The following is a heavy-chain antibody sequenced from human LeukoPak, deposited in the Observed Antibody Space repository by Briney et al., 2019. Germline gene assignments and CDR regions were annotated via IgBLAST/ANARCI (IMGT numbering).Heavy chain of an antibody. J-gene: IGHJ5*02. Sequence: SEALPLTCTVSVRSLTNELWSSIPQPPGKGVERDDYILYSGPTNYNPSLRSRVTISVDTSKTQFSMRLSSVTAADTAVYFCARDTDRRSSPVTWFDPWGQGTMVTVSS. D-gene: IGHD4-11*01. CDR3: ARDTDRRSSPVTWFDP. V-gene: IGHV4-59*01. CDR2: ILYSGPT. CDR1: VRSLTNEL.